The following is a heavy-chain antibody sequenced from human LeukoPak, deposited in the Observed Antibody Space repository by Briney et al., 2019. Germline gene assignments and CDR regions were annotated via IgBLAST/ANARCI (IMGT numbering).Heavy chain of an antibody. Sequence: PSETLSLTCTVSGGSISTNDYYWVWVRQPPGRGLEWIANIHYSGSTYSNPSLKSRVTISIDTSENQFSLRLSSVTAADTAIYYCARYIVATINYFDLWGQGILVTVSS. V-gene: IGHV4-39*01. CDR1: GGSISTNDYY. D-gene: IGHD5-12*01. CDR2: IHYSGST. CDR3: ARYIVATINYFDL. J-gene: IGHJ4*02.